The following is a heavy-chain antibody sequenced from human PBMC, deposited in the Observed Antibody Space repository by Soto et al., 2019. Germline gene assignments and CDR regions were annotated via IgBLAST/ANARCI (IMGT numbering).Heavy chain of an antibody. CDR1: GFTFSSYA. Sequence: QVQLVESGGGVVQPGRSLRLSCAASGFTFSSYAMHWVRQAPGKGLEWVAVISYDGGNKYYADSVKGRITNSRENSKNTIYRQRISLCDKDTTVYYRASDEPHYDFLRGYHFDYSVQGSLVNVSS. V-gene: IGHV3-30-3*01. J-gene: IGHJ4*02. CDR2: ISYDGGNK. D-gene: IGHD3-3*01. CDR3: ASDEPHYDFLRGYHFDY.